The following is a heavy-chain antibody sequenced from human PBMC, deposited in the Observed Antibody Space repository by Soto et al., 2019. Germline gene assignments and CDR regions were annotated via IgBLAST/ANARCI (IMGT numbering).Heavy chain of an antibody. J-gene: IGHJ4*02. D-gene: IGHD6-19*01. V-gene: IGHV3-21*04. CDR2: ISGSSTYI. CDR1: GFTFSYYS. CDR3: ARGDGTGLYNSGWSPRY. Sequence: EVQLVESGGGLVKPGESLRVSCAASGFTFSYYSLHWVRQAPGKGLEWVSSISGSSTYIYYADRVKGRFTISRDNAKNPRYLRMDSLRAEDPAVYYWARGDGTGLYNSGWSPRYWGQGTLVTVSS.